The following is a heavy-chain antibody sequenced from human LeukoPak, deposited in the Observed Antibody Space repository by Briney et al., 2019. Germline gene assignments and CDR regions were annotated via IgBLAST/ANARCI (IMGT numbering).Heavy chain of an antibody. Sequence: GGSLRLSCAASGFTFSSYAMHWVRQAPGKGLEYVSAISSNGGSTYYANSVKGRFTISRDNSKDTLYLQMGSLRAEDMAVYYCARDIGGREDYWGQGTLVTVSS. CDR2: ISSNGGST. D-gene: IGHD3-16*01. CDR3: ARDIGGREDY. V-gene: IGHV3-64*01. CDR1: GFTFSSYA. J-gene: IGHJ4*02.